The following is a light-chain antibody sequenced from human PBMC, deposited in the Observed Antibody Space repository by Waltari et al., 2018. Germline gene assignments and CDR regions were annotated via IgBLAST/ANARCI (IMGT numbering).Light chain of an antibody. V-gene: IGKV4-1*01. Sequence: DIVMTQSPDSLAVSLGERATIDCKSSQSVFYRSDTKNYLAWYQHKPGQPPKLLFYWAATRESGVPDRFSASGSGTDFTLTINNLQAEDVAVYYCQQYYRSRTFGQGTKVEIK. CDR2: WAA. CDR1: QSVFYRSDTKNY. CDR3: QQYYRSRT. J-gene: IGKJ1*01.